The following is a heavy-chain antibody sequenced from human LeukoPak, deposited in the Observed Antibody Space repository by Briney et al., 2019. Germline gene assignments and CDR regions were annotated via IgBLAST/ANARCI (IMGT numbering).Heavy chain of an antibody. D-gene: IGHD3-10*01. CDR3: ARARLHHNYGSGTSFDY. V-gene: IGHV6-1*01. J-gene: IGHJ4*02. CDR1: GDSVSSNSAA. Sequence: SQTLSLTCAISGDSVSSNSAAWNWIRQSPSRGLEWLGRTYYRSNWDVDYAVSVQSRITINPDISKNQFSLQLTSVTPEDTALYYCARARLHHNYGSGTSFDYWGQGTLVTVSS. CDR2: TYYRSNWDV.